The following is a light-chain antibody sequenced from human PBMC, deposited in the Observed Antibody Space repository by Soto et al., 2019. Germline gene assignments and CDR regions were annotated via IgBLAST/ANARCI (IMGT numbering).Light chain of an antibody. J-gene: IGKJ4*01. CDR2: AAS. Sequence: DIQMTQSPSSLSASVGDRVTMTCRASQSISSYLNWYQQKPGKAPKLLIYAASSLQSGVPSRFSGSGSGTDFTLTISSLQPEDFATYYCQQSYSTPQTFGGGTKVDI. V-gene: IGKV1-39*01. CDR1: QSISSY. CDR3: QQSYSTPQT.